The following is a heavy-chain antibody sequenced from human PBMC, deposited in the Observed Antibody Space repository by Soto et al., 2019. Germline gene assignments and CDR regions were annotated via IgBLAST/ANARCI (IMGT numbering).Heavy chain of an antibody. CDR3: ARGGGIVGATTYYYYGMDV. J-gene: IGHJ6*02. D-gene: IGHD1-26*01. CDR2: IIYSGDI. Sequence: SETLSLTCNVSGASISSYNYWGWFRQPPGKGLEWIGSIIYSGDIMYNPSLQSRLTLFVDTSKNQFSLKLSSVTAADTAVYYCARGGGIVGATTYYYYGMDVWGQGTTVTVSS. CDR1: GASISSYNY. V-gene: IGHV4-39*01.